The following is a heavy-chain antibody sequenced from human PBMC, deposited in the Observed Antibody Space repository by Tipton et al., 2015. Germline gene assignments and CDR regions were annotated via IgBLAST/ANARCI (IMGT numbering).Heavy chain of an antibody. J-gene: IGHJ3*01. CDR1: GFTFSSHA. V-gene: IGHV3-23*01. CDR2: VYTGGNT. CDR3: ARDQAFDV. Sequence: SLRLSCAASGFTFSSHAMSWVRQAPGGGLEWVSRVYTGGNTQYADSVRGRFTISRDTSKNMVYLQMNNMRTDDTAVYYCARDQAFDVWGQGTMVTVSS.